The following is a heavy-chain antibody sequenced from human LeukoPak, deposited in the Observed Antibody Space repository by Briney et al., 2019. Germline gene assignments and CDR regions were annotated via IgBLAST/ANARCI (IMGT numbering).Heavy chain of an antibody. CDR3: ARDLWGSGIDN. V-gene: IGHV4-61*02. J-gene: IGHJ4*02. CDR1: GGSISSSSYY. D-gene: IGHD3-10*01. CDR2: IYTSGST. Sequence: PSETLSLTCTVSGGSISSSSYYWSWIRQPAGKGLEWIGRIYTSGSTNYNPSLKSRVTISVDTSKNQFSLKLSSVTAADTAVCYCARDLWGSGIDNWGQGTLVTVSS.